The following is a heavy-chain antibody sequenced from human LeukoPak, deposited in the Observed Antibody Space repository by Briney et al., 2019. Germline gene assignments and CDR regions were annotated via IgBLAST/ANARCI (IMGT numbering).Heavy chain of an antibody. V-gene: IGHV3-7*03. Sequence: PGGSLRLSCAASGGTFSDYWMSWVRQAPGKGLEWVANIKEDGGEKYYADSVKGRFTISRDNAKNSLYLQMNSLRAEETGVYYCASHGGFDDWGQGTLVTVSS. CDR2: IKEDGGEK. CDR1: GGTFSDYW. J-gene: IGHJ4*02. CDR3: ASHGGFDD. D-gene: IGHD4-23*01.